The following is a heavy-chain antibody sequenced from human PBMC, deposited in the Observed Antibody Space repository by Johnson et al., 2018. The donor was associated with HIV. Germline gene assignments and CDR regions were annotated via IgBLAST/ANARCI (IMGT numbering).Heavy chain of an antibody. CDR3: AKDSATDPFDI. J-gene: IGHJ3*02. Sequence: QVQLVESGGGVMQPGKSLRLSCEASGFTFRSYAMHWVRQAPGKGLEWVAVITYDGRNKYYADSVKGRFIIFRDNSKNLTNLQMNSLRAEDTAVYYCAKDSATDPFDIWGQGTMVTVSS. CDR1: GFTFRSYA. V-gene: IGHV3-30*04. D-gene: IGHD6-25*01. CDR2: ITYDGRNK.